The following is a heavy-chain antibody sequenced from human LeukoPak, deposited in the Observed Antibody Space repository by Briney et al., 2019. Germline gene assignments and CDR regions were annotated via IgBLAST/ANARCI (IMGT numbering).Heavy chain of an antibody. D-gene: IGHD2-2*01. J-gene: IGHJ6*02. Sequence: GASVKVPCKTSGYTFKTYGITWVRQAPGQGLEWMGWISTYDGSTKYAQNLQGRVTMTTDTSTTTVFLELTSLRSDDTAMYFCARDRTRYCTSTSCTGGDYGMDVWGQGTTVTVSS. CDR1: GYTFKTYG. CDR2: ISTYDGST. V-gene: IGHV1-18*01. CDR3: ARDRTRYCTSTSCTGGDYGMDV.